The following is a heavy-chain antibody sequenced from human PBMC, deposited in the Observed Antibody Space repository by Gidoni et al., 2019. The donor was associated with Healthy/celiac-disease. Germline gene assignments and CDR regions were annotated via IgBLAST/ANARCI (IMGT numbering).Heavy chain of an antibody. J-gene: IGHJ6*02. CDR1: GCTVSSYG. CDR2: IWYDGSNK. D-gene: IGHD3-10*02. CDR3: ARDDRAGTNYYVGVYYGMDV. Sequence: QVQLVESGGGVVQPGRSLRLSCAASGCTVSSYGMKWVRQAPGKGLEWVAFIWYDGSNKYYADSVKGRFTISRDNSKNTLYLQMNSLRAEDTAVYYCARDDRAGTNYYVGVYYGMDVWGQGTTVTVSS. V-gene: IGHV3-33*01.